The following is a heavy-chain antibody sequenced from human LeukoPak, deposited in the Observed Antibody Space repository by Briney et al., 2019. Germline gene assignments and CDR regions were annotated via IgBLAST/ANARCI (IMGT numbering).Heavy chain of an antibody. CDR2: IYSDGSR. Sequence: GGSLRLSCTASGFTVSSNYMSWVRQAPGKGLECVTVIYSDGSRDYADSVKGRFTISRDNSKNTLYLQMNSLRVEDTAVYYCARGGIVVVPGDAFDIWGQGTMVTVSS. D-gene: IGHD2-2*01. CDR3: ARGGIVVVPGDAFDI. CDR1: GFTVSSNY. J-gene: IGHJ3*02. V-gene: IGHV3-66*01.